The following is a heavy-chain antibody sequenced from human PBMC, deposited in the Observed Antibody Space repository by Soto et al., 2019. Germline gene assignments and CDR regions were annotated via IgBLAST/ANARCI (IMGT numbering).Heavy chain of an antibody. V-gene: IGHV5-51*01. Sequence: GESLKISCKGSGYSFTSYWIGWVRQMPGKGLEWMGIIYPGDSDTRYSPSFQGQVTISADKSISTAYLQWSSLKASDTAMYYCARREHSAVFSGYDSFNYWGQGTLVTVSS. CDR1: GYSFTSYW. J-gene: IGHJ4*02. D-gene: IGHD5-12*01. CDR2: IYPGDSDT. CDR3: ARREHSAVFSGYDSFNY.